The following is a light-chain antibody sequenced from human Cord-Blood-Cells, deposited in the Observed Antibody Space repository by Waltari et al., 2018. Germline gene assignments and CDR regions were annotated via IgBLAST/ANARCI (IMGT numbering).Light chain of an antibody. CDR3: SSYTSSSTLYV. J-gene: IGLJ1*01. CDR1: SSDVGGYNY. V-gene: IGLV2-14*01. CDR2: EVS. Sequence: QSSLTHPASVSGSPGQSITISCTGTSSDVGGYNYVFWYQQHPGKAPKLMIYEVSNRPSGVSNRFSGSKSGNTASLTISGLQAEDEADYYCSSYTSSSTLYVFGTGTKVTVL.